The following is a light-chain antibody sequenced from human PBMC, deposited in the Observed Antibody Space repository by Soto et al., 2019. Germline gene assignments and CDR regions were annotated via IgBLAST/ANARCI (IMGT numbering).Light chain of an antibody. CDR1: SSDVGGYNF. V-gene: IGLV2-14*01. CDR2: EVS. CDR3: SSYSSSSTLS. J-gene: IGLJ1*01. Sequence: QSALTQPASVSGSPGQSITISCTGTSSDVGGYNFVSWYQQHPGKAPKLMIYEVSNRPSGVSNRFSGSKSGNTASLTISGLQAEVEADYYFSSYSSSSTLSFGTGTKLTVL.